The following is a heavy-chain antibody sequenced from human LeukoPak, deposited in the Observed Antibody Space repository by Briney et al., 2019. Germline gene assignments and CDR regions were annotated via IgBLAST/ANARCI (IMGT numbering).Heavy chain of an antibody. CDR2: INYSGTT. CDR3: ARLRGGVQLWGD. J-gene: IGHJ4*01. D-gene: IGHD1-1*01. Sequence: PSETLSLTCTVSSGSFSSSSYFCGWIRQPPGMGLEWLATINYSGTTYYNPSLKSRVTTCVDTSNNQFSLKLSSVTAAVTPVYYCARLRGGVQLWGDWGQGALVTVSS. CDR1: SGSFSSSSYF. V-gene: IGHV4-39*01.